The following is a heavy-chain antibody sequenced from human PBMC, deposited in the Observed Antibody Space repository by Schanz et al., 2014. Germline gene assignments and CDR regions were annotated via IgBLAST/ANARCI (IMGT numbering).Heavy chain of an antibody. Sequence: QVQLVQSGAEAKKPGASVKVSCKASGYTFTSHGISWVRQAPGQGLEWMGWITAYNGDTNYAQKFQGWVTMTRDTSISTAYMEVSRLKSDDTAVYYCARGGYSSGWYDRDIAHFDYWGQGTLVTVSS. J-gene: IGHJ4*02. CDR2: ITAYNGDT. CDR3: ARGGYSSGWYDRDIAHFDY. D-gene: IGHD6-19*01. CDR1: GYTFTSHG. V-gene: IGHV1-18*01.